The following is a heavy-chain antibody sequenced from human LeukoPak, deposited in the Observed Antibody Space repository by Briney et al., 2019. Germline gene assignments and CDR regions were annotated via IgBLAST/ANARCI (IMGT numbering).Heavy chain of an antibody. Sequence: ASVKVPCKASGYTFTNYVMHWVRQAPGQRLEWMGWSNGGNGNTEYSQKFQGRVTITRDTSASTAYMELSSLRSEDTAVYYCARDPLFCSGGSCIPYYYGLDVWGKGTTVTVSS. D-gene: IGHD2-15*01. CDR2: SNGGNGNT. CDR3: ARDPLFCSGGSCIPYYYGLDV. CDR1: GYTFTNYV. J-gene: IGHJ6*04. V-gene: IGHV1-3*01.